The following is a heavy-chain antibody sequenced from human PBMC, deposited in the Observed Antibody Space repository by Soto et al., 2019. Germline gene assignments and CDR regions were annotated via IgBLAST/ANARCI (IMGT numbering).Heavy chain of an antibody. CDR3: ARGAYCSGGSCPWEWIGWFDP. Sequence: SETLSLTCAVSGGSISSGGYSWSWIRQPPGKGLEWIGYIYHSGSTYYNPSLKSRVTISVDRSKNQFSLKLSSVTAADTAVYYCARGAYCSGGSCPWEWIGWFDPWGQGTLVTVS. J-gene: IGHJ5*02. V-gene: IGHV4-30-2*01. D-gene: IGHD2-15*01. CDR1: GGSISSGGYS. CDR2: IYHSGST.